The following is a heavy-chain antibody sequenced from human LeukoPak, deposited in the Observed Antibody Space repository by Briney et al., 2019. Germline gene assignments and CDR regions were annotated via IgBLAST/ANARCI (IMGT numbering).Heavy chain of an antibody. D-gene: IGHD3-16*02. J-gene: IGHJ4*02. Sequence: GMSLRLSCAASGVTLSPYGMHWVRQAPGKGLEWVAVISYEGGTQHYADSVKGRFIISRDNPKNTLYLQMNSLRPEDTAVYYCAKGGLGESSLNNFDYWGQGTLVTVSS. V-gene: IGHV3-30*18. CDR1: GVTLSPYG. CDR2: ISYEGGTQ. CDR3: AKGGLGESSLNNFDY.